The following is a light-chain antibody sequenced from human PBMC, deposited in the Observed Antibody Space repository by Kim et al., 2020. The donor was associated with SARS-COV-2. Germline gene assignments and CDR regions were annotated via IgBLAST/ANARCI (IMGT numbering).Light chain of an antibody. CDR2: DDN. V-gene: IGLV6-57*03. Sequence: KTVTIPCTRSSGSIASSYVNWYQQRPGSAPTTVIYDDNQRPSGVPDRFSGSIDSSSNSASLTVSGLRTEDEADYYCQSYDSTKDCVFGGGTQLTVL. J-gene: IGLJ3*02. CDR3: QSYDSTKDCV. CDR1: SGSIASSY.